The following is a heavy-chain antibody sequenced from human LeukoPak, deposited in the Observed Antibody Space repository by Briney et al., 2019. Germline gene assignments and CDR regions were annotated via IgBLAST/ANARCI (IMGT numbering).Heavy chain of an antibody. J-gene: IGHJ6*02. CDR3: ARNNGMDV. CDR1: GFTFSSYA. V-gene: IGHV3-48*01. CDR2: ISSTTSAM. Sequence: GGSLRLSCAASGFTFSSYAMSWVRQAPGKGLEWVSYISSTTSAMYYADSVRGRFTISRDNAKNSLYLQMNSLRAEDTALYHCARNNGMDVWGQGTTVIVSS.